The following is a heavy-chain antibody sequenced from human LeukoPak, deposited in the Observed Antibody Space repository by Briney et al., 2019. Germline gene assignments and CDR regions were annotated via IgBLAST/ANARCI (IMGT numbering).Heavy chain of an antibody. V-gene: IGHV3-33*06. Sequence: GGSLRLSCAASGFTFSSYGMHWVRQAPGKGLEWVAVIWYDGSNKYYADSVKGRFTITRDNSKNTLYLQMNSLRAEDTAVYYCAKKWDSSSWPDAFDIWGQGTMVTVSS. J-gene: IGHJ3*02. CDR2: IWYDGSNK. CDR1: GFTFSSYG. D-gene: IGHD6-13*01. CDR3: AKKWDSSSWPDAFDI.